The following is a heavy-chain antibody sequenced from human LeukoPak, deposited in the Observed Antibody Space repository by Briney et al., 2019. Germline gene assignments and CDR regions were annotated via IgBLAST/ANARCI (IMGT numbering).Heavy chain of an antibody. CDR1: GFTFDDYA. V-gene: IGHV3-9*03. CDR3: AKDNVGYSSGRFDY. D-gene: IGHD6-19*01. CDR2: ISWNSGSI. J-gene: IGHJ4*02. Sequence: GGSLRLSCAASGFTFDDYAMHWVRQAPGKGLEWVSGISWNSGSIGYADSVKGRFTISRDNAKNSLYLQMNSLRAEDMALYYCAKDNVGYSSGRFDYWGQGTLVTVSS.